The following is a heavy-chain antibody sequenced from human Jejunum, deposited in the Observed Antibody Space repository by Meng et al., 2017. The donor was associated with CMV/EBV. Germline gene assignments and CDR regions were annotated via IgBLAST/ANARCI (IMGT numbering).Heavy chain of an antibody. CDR1: GLTISNKW. CDR2: IYWNSDVT. V-gene: IGHV3-9*01. D-gene: IGHD3-10*01. CDR3: VKDLSPGGVDY. J-gene: IGHJ4*02. Sequence: GLTISNKWRNWVRQVPGKGLRWVSGIYWNSDVTGYADSVKGRFTVSRDNAKNSLYLQMNSLRTEDTAFYYCVKDLSPGGVDYWGQGTLVTVSS.